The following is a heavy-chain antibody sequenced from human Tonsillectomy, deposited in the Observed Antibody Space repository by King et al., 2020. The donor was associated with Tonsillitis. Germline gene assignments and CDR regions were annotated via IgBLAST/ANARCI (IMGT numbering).Heavy chain of an antibody. J-gene: IGHJ6*03. Sequence: VQLVESGGGLVQPGGSLRLSCAASGFSFSTYEMNWVRQAPGKGLEWVSYISTSGSTIYYADSVKVRFTISRDNAKNSLYLQMNSLRAEDTAVYYCARVDFSLYYYYMDVWGKGTTVTVSS. CDR1: GFSFSTYE. CDR2: ISTSGSTI. V-gene: IGHV3-48*03. CDR3: ARVDFSLYYYYMDV. D-gene: IGHD3-3*01.